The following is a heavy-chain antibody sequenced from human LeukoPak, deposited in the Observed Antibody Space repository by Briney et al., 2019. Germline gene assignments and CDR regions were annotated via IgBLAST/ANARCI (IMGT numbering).Heavy chain of an antibody. V-gene: IGHV3-30*18. CDR2: ISYDGSNK. Sequence: PGGSLRLSCAASGFTFSSYGMHWVRQAPGKGLEWVAVISYDGSNKYYADSVKGRFTISRDNSKNTLYLQMNSLRAEGTAVYYCAKAPYCGGDCYSHDFQHWGQGTLVTVSP. D-gene: IGHD2-21*02. J-gene: IGHJ1*01. CDR3: AKAPYCGGDCYSHDFQH. CDR1: GFTFSSYG.